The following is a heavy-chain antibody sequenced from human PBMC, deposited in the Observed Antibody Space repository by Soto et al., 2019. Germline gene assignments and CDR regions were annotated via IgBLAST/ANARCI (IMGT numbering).Heavy chain of an antibody. Sequence: ASVKVSCKASGYTFTSYDINWVRQATGQGLEWMGWMNPNSGNTGYAQKFQGRVTMTRNTSISTAYMELSSLRSEDTAVYYCARVYGYSSGRSRWFDPWGQGTLVTVSS. CDR1: GYTFTSYD. D-gene: IGHD6-19*01. J-gene: IGHJ5*02. V-gene: IGHV1-8*01. CDR3: ARVYGYSSGRSRWFDP. CDR2: MNPNSGNT.